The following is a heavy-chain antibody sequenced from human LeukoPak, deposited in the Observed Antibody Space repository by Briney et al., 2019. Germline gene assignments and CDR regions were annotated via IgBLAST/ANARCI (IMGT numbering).Heavy chain of an antibody. J-gene: IGHJ4*02. CDR3: ARENDY. CDR1: GGSISSGFYY. Sequence: SETLSLTCTVSGGSISSGFYYWNWIRQPAGKGLEWIGHISTTGSTNYNPSLKSRVTISVDTSKNQFSLKLSSVTAADTAVYYCARENDYWGQGTLVTVSS. CDR2: ISTTGST. V-gene: IGHV4-61*09.